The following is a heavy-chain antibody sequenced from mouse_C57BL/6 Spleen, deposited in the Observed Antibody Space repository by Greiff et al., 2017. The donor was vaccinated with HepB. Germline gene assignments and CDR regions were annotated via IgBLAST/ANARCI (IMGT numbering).Heavy chain of an antibody. CDR3: ARGGAYCYGSSYGYFDV. Sequence: QVQLQQSGAELMKPGASVKLSCKATGYTFTGYWIEWVKQRPGHGLEWIGDINPNNGGTSYNQKFKGKATLTVDKSSSTAYMQLRSLTSEDSAVYYCARGGAYCYGSSYGYFDVWGTGTTVAVSS. CDR1: GYTFTGYW. D-gene: IGHD1-1*01. CDR2: INPNNGGT. J-gene: IGHJ1*03. V-gene: IGHV1-9*01.